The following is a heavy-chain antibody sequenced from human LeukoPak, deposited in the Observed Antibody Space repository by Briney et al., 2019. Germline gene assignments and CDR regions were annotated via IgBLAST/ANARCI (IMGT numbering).Heavy chain of an antibody. D-gene: IGHD6-13*01. CDR2: ISYDGSNK. CDR1: GFTFSSYG. Sequence: GRSLRLSCAASGFTFSSYGMHWVRQAPGKGLEWVAVISYDGSNKYYADSVKGRFIISRDNSKNTLYLQMNSLRAEDTAVYYCAKDRLAAAGPGYFDYWGQGTLVTVSS. J-gene: IGHJ4*02. CDR3: AKDRLAAAGPGYFDY. V-gene: IGHV3-30*18.